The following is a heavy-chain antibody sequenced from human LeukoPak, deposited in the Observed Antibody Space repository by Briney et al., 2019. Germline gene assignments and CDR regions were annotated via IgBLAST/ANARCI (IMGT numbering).Heavy chain of an antibody. CDR2: ISGSGGST. CDR1: GFTFSSYA. D-gene: IGHD3-10*01. V-gene: IGHV3-23*01. CDR3: AKALGGSGSNFDY. Sequence: GGSLRLSCAASGFTFSSYAMNWVRQAPGKGLEWVSTISGSGGSTYYADSVKGRFTISRDNSKNTLYLQMNSLRAEDTAVYYCAKALGGSGSNFDYWGQRTLVTVSS. J-gene: IGHJ4*02.